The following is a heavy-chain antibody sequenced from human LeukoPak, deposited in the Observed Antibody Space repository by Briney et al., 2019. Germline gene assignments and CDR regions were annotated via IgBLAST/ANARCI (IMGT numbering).Heavy chain of an antibody. D-gene: IGHD3-3*01. J-gene: IGHJ6*02. Sequence: SVKVSCKASGDIFGTNAINWVRQAPGQGLEWMGRIIPFFDTTDYAQNFQGRVKIIADESTSTAYMELSSLRSEDTAIYYCARGEWYSDRSYYFGMDVWGQGTTVTVSS. CDR1: GDIFGTNA. V-gene: IGHV1-69*13. CDR3: ARGEWYSDRSYYFGMDV. CDR2: IIPFFDTT.